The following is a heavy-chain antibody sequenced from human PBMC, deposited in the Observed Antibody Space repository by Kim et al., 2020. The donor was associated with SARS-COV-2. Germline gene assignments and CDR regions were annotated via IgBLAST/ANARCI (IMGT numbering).Heavy chain of an antibody. CDR3: ARAAHRLWFGDIPPYFDY. V-gene: IGHV4-39*07. J-gene: IGHJ4*02. CDR2: IYYSGST. Sequence: SETLSLTCTVSGGSISSSSYYWGWIRQPPGKGLEWIGSIYYSGSTYYNPSLKSRVTISVDTSKNQFSLKLSSVTAADTAVYYCARAAHRLWFGDIPPYFDYWGQGTLVSVSS. D-gene: IGHD3-10*01. CDR1: GGSISSSSYY.